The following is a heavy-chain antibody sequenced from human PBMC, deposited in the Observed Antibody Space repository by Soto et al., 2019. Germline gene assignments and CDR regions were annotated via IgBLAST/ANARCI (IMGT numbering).Heavy chain of an antibody. CDR2: ISYDGTIK. J-gene: IGHJ4*02. V-gene: IGHV3-30-3*01. CDR3: VRVWSTSGDLDY. CDR1: GFTFSSHA. D-gene: IGHD3-10*01. Sequence: QVQLVESGGGVVQPGRSLRLSCAASGFTFSSHAIQWVRQPPGKGLEWVAVISYDGTIKYYADSVKGRFTISRDNSKNTSLPPMISLRADGTAVFYWVRVWSTSGDLDYWGQGTLVIVSS.